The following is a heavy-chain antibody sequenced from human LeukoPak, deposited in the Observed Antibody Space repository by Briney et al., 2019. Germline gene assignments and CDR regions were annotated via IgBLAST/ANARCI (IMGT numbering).Heavy chain of an antibody. Sequence: GRSLRLSCAASGFTFSSYGMHWVRQAPGKGLEWVAVIWYDGSNKYYADSVKGRFTISRDNSKNTLYLQMNSLRAEDTAVYYCARDPNYASSGYPDYWGQGTLVTVSS. D-gene: IGHD3-22*01. J-gene: IGHJ4*02. V-gene: IGHV3-33*01. CDR2: IWYDGSNK. CDR1: GFTFSSYG. CDR3: ARDPNYASSGYPDY.